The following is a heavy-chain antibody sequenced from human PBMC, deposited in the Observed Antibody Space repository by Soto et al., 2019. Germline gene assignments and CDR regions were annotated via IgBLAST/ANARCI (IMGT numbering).Heavy chain of an antibody. Sequence: QVQLVESGGGLVKPGGSLRLSCAASGFTFSDYYMSWIRQAPGKGLEWVSYISSSSSYTNYAVSVKGRFTISRDNAKNSLYLQMNSLRAEDTAVYYCARDVVVGAPPLYGMDVWGQGTTVTVSS. J-gene: IGHJ6*02. V-gene: IGHV3-11*05. CDR3: ARDVVVGAPPLYGMDV. D-gene: IGHD2-15*01. CDR2: ISSSSSYT. CDR1: GFTFSDYY.